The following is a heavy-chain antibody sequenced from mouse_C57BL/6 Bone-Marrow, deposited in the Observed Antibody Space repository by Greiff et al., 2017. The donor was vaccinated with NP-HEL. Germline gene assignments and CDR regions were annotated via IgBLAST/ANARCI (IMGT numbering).Heavy chain of an antibody. Sequence: QVQLQQSGAELVKPGASVKLSCKASGYTFTEYTIHWVKQRPGQGLEWIGWFYPGSGSIKYNEKFKGKATLTADKSSSTAYMELRRVTYDDSAVYFCARHIFYDYDVPYAMDYWGQGTSVTVSS. CDR3: ARHIFYDYDVPYAMDY. CDR2: FYPGSGSI. J-gene: IGHJ4*01. CDR1: GYTFTEYT. D-gene: IGHD2-4*01. V-gene: IGHV1-62-2*01.